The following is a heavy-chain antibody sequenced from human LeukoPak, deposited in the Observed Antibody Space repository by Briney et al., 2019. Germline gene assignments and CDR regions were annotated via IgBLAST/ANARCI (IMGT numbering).Heavy chain of an antibody. CDR2: ISRNGGST. J-gene: IGHJ4*02. CDR3: ARGSYSSSWYGDYFDY. Sequence: GGSLRLSCAAPGFTFSSDAMNWVRQAPGKGLECVSAISRNGGSTYYAGSVKGRFTISRDNSKNTLYLKMGSLRAEDMAVYYCARGSYSSSWYGDYFDYWGQGTLVTVSS. D-gene: IGHD6-13*01. CDR1: GFTFSSDA. V-gene: IGHV3-64*02.